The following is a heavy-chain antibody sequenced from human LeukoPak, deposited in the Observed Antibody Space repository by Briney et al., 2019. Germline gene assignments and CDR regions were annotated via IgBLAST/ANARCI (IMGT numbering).Heavy chain of an antibody. V-gene: IGHV3-30*18. D-gene: IGHD2-2*01. CDR3: AKEFSSHFDY. CDR2: ISYDGGNE. Sequence: GGSLRLSCAASGFTLSSYDMRWVRQAPGKGLEGVAVISYDGGNEYYADSVKGRFTISRDNSKNTLYLQMNSLRAEDTAVYYCAKEFSSHFDYWGQGTLVTVSS. CDR1: GFTLSSYD. J-gene: IGHJ4*02.